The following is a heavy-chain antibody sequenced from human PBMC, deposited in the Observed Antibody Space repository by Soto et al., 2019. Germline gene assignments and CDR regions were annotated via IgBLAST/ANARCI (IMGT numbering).Heavy chain of an antibody. V-gene: IGHV4-39*01. Sequence: SETLYLTCTVSGGSISSSSYYWGWIRQPPGKGLEWIGSIYYSGSTYYNPSLKSRVTISVDTSKNQFSLKLSSVTAADTAVYYCEASIAAAGSAYYYYGMDVWGQGTTVT. CDR3: EASIAAAGSAYYYYGMDV. CDR2: IYYSGST. D-gene: IGHD6-13*01. J-gene: IGHJ6*02. CDR1: GGSISSSSYY.